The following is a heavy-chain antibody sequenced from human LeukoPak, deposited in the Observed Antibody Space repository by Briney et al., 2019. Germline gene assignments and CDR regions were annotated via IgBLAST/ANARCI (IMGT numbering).Heavy chain of an antibody. CDR3: ARDRHVLRFLEWLPYY. CDR2: IDPNSGGT. CDR1: GYTFTGYY. Sequence: ASVKVSCKASGYTFTGYYIHWVRQAPGQGLEWMGWIDPNSGGTDYAQKFQGRVTVTRDTSISTAYMELSRLRSDDTAVYYCARDRHVLRFLEWLPYYWGQGTLVTVSS. D-gene: IGHD3-3*01. J-gene: IGHJ4*02. V-gene: IGHV1-2*02.